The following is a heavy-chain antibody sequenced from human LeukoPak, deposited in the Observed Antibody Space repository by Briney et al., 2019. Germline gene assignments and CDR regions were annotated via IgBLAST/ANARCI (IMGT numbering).Heavy chain of an antibody. Sequence: SETLSLTCTVSGGSISRYFWSWIRQPPGKGLELIGYIYYSGSTNYNPSLKSLVTISVDTSKNQFSLKLSSVTAADTAVSYCASLIAVAGQVDYWGQGTLVTVSS. CDR1: GGSISRYF. CDR2: IYYSGST. CDR3: ASLIAVAGQVDY. D-gene: IGHD6-19*01. V-gene: IGHV4-59*01. J-gene: IGHJ4*02.